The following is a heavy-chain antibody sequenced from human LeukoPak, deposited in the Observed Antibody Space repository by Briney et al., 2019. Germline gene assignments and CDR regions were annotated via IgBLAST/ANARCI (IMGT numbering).Heavy chain of an antibody. J-gene: IGHJ4*02. V-gene: IGHV3-23*01. CDR2: ISGSGGST. CDR1: GFTFSRYD. Sequence: GGSLRLSCAASGFTFSRYDMSWVRQAPGKGLEWVSAISGSGGSTYYADSVKGRFTISRDNSKNTVYLQMNSLRAEDTAVFCCAKDDTSGWYDYWGQGTLVTVSS. D-gene: IGHD6-19*01. CDR3: AKDDTSGWYDY.